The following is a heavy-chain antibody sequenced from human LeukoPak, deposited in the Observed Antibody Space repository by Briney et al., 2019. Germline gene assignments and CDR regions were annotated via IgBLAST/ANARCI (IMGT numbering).Heavy chain of an antibody. D-gene: IGHD3-22*01. CDR1: GLTFSSYP. Sequence: GTSLRLSCAASGLTFSSYPMHWVRQAPGKGLEWVAVISYDGSEKHYADPVKGRFTISRDNSKNTLYLQMSSLRAEDTAMYYCAREGNSGYYPYWGQGILVTVSS. J-gene: IGHJ4*02. CDR2: ISYDGSEK. CDR3: AREGNSGYYPY. V-gene: IGHV3-30-3*01.